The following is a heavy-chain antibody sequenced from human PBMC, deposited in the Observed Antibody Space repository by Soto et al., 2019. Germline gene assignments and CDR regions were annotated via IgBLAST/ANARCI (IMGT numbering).Heavy chain of an antibody. CDR1: GFTFSSYP. D-gene: IGHD1-1*01. Sequence: EVQLLESGGQLVQPGGSLRLSCAASGFTFSSYPMSWVRQTPTKGLEWVSVIRGGGYNTYYADSVEGRFTISRDNFENTLFLQMNSLRPEDTAVYYCAKVGGRGWNDRSSNWFDPWGQGTLVTVSS. J-gene: IGHJ5*02. V-gene: IGHV3-23*01. CDR2: IRGGGYNT. CDR3: AKVGGRGWNDRSSNWFDP.